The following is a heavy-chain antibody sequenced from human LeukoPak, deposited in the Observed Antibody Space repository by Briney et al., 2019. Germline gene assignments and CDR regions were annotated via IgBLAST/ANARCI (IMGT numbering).Heavy chain of an antibody. Sequence: PGGSLRLSCAASGFTFSSYTMNWVRQAPGKGLEWVPSISSSTYIYYADSVKGRFTISRDNAKNSLYLQMNSLRAEDTAVYYCARDPYCSSTSCYFDYWGQGTLVTVSS. V-gene: IGHV3-21*01. D-gene: IGHD2-2*01. CDR3: ARDPYCSSTSCYFDY. CDR1: GFTFSSYT. CDR2: ISSSTYI. J-gene: IGHJ4*01.